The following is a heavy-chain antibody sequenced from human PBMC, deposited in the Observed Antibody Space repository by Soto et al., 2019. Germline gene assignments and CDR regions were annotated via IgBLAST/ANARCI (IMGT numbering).Heavy chain of an antibody. Sequence: GGSLRLSCAASGFTFSSYSMDWVRQAPGKWLEWVSSISSSSSYIYYADSVKGRFTISRDNAKNSLYLQMNSLRAEDTAVYYCARGPHIVVVPAAISGHNWFDPWGQGTLVTVSS. CDR1: GFTFSSYS. D-gene: IGHD2-2*01. V-gene: IGHV3-21*01. CDR2: ISSSSSYI. J-gene: IGHJ5*02. CDR3: ARGPHIVVVPAAISGHNWFDP.